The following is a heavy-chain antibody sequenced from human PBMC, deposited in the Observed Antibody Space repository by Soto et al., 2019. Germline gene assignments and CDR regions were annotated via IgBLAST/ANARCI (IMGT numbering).Heavy chain of an antibody. CDR2: MIPIFGTE. CDR1: GGTSSSYA. D-gene: IGHD4-4*01. V-gene: IGHV1-69*13. CDR3: ARSHRGNYVDY. J-gene: IGHJ4*02. Sequence: GSSVKVSCKASGGTSSSYAISWVGQAPGRGLEWMGGMIPIFGTENYAQKFQGRVTIKADEYKTTAYMELSSLRSEDKAVYYCARSHRGNYVDYCGQGTLLTVSS.